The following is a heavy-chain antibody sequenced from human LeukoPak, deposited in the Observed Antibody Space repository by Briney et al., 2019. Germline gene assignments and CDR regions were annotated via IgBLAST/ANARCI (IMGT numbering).Heavy chain of an antibody. Sequence: SETLSLTCSVSGGSISGYHWSWIRQPAGKGLEWIGRIYSSGYTEYSPSLKSRVSMSVDTSKNQFSLKLTSVTAADTAVYYCARVDYFGDLDAFDIWSQGTRVSVSS. CDR1: GGSISGYH. D-gene: IGHD3-10*01. CDR3: ARVDYFGDLDAFDI. V-gene: IGHV4-4*07. CDR2: IYSSGYT. J-gene: IGHJ3*02.